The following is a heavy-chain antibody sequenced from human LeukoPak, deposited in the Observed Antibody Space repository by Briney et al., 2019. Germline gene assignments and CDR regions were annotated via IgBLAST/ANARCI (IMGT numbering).Heavy chain of an antibody. V-gene: IGHV4-59*11. CDR1: GGSISSHY. CDR2: IYYSGST. D-gene: IGHD6-19*01. J-gene: IGHJ4*02. CDR3: ATQQYSSDALG. Sequence: SETLSLTCTVSGGSISSHYWSWIRQPPGKGLEWIGYIYYSGSTNYNPSLKSRVTISVDTSKNQFSLKLSPVTAADTAVYYCATQQYSSDALGWGQGTLVTVSS.